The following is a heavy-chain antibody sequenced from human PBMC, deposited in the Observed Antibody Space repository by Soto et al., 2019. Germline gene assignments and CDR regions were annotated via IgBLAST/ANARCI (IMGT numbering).Heavy chain of an antibody. CDR1: GFTFSNYG. CDR2: ILNDGSNR. D-gene: IGHD3-10*01. CDR3: ARDDEYSGNGMDV. J-gene: IGHJ6*02. V-gene: IGHV3-33*01. Sequence: QVQLVESGGGVVQPGRSLRLSCAASGFTFSNYGMHWVRQAPGKGLEWVAVILNDGSNRYYADSVKDRFTISRDNSKNMLYLQMNSLRAEDTAVYYCARDDEYSGNGMDVWGQGTTVTVS.